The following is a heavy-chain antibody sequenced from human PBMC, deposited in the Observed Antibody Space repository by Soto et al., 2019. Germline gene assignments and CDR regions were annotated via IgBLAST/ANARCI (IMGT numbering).Heavy chain of an antibody. J-gene: IGHJ6*02. D-gene: IGHD6-19*01. CDR1: GGTFSSYA. Sequence: QVQLVQSGAEVKKPGSSVKVSCKASGGTFSSYAISWVRQAPGQGLAWMGGIIPIFGTANYAQKFQGRVTITADESTSTAYMELSSLRSEDTAVYYCATSLSYSSGWYNGMDVWGQGTTVTVSS. CDR3: ATSLSYSSGWYNGMDV. V-gene: IGHV1-69*12. CDR2: IIPIFGTA.